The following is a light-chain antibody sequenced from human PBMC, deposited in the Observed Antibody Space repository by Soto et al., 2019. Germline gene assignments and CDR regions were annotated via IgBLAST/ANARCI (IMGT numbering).Light chain of an antibody. CDR2: GAS. J-gene: IGKJ3*01. CDR3: QQYGSSPFT. CDR1: QNVSSSY. V-gene: IGKV3-20*01. Sequence: EIVLTQSPGTLSLSPGERATLSCRASQNVSSSYLAWYQQKPGQAPRLLIYGASSRATGIPDRFSGIGSGTDFPLTFSRLEPEDFAVYYCQQYGSSPFTFGPGTKVDIK.